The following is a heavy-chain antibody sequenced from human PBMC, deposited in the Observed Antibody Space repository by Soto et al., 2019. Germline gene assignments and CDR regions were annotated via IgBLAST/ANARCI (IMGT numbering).Heavy chain of an antibody. CDR1: GGSISSYY. CDR2: IYYSGST. CDR3: ARGSGYYFDY. D-gene: IGHD5-12*01. J-gene: IGHJ4*02. Sequence: SGTLSLTCTVSGGSISSYYWSWIRQPPGKGLEWIGYIYYSGSTNYNPSLKSRVTISVDTSKNQFSLKLGSVTAADTAVYYCARGSGYYFDYWGQGTLVTVSS. V-gene: IGHV4-59*01.